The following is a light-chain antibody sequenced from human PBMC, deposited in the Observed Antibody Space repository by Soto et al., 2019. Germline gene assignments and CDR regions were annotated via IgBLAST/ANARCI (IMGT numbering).Light chain of an antibody. CDR2: EVS. J-gene: IGLJ1*01. CDR3: SAYTSSSTDV. V-gene: IGLV2-14*01. Sequence: QSALTQPASVSGSPGQSITISCTGTSSDVGGYNCVSWYQQQPGKAPKLMIYEVSNRPSGVSNRFSGSKSGNTASLTISGLQAEDEYDYYCSAYTSSSTDVFGTGTKVTVL. CDR1: SSDVGGYNC.